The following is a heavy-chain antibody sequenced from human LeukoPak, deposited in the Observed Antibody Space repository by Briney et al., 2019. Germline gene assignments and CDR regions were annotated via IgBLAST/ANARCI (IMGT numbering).Heavy chain of an antibody. CDR3: AKLSADIVVVVAARTNDY. CDR2: ISGSGGST. CDR1: GFTLSSYA. J-gene: IGHJ4*02. Sequence: GGSLRLSCAASGFTLSSYAMSWVRQAPGKGLEWVSAISGSGGSTYYADSVKGRFTISRDNSKNTLYLQMNSLRAEDTAVYYCAKLSADIVVVVAARTNDYWGQGTLVTVSS. D-gene: IGHD2-15*01. V-gene: IGHV3-23*01.